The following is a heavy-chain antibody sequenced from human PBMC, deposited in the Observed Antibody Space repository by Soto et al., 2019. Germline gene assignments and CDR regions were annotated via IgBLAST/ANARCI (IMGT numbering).Heavy chain of an antibody. D-gene: IGHD1-20*01. CDR1: GGSISSYY. CDR2: IYYSGST. CDR3: ARARYNWNAPGWKWFDP. V-gene: IGHV4-59*01. Sequence: SETLSLTCTVSGGSISSYYWSWIRQPPGKGLEWIGYIYYSGSTNYNPSLKSRVTISVDTSKNQFSLKLSSVTAADTAVYYCARARYNWNAPGWKWFDPWGQGTLVTVSS. J-gene: IGHJ5*02.